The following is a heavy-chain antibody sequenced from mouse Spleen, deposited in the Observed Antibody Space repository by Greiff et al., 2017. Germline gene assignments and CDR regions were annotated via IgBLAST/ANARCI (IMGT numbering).Heavy chain of an antibody. CDR3: ARERGNYVRFAY. Sequence: EVKVEESGPGLVKPSQSLSLTCSVTGYSITSGYYWNWIRQFPGNKLEWMGYISYDGSNNYNPSLKNRISITRDTSKNQFFLKLNSVTTEDTATYYCARERGNYVRFAYWGQGTLVTVSA. V-gene: IGHV3-6*01. CDR2: ISYDGSN. J-gene: IGHJ3*01. D-gene: IGHD2-1*01. CDR1: GYSITSGYY.